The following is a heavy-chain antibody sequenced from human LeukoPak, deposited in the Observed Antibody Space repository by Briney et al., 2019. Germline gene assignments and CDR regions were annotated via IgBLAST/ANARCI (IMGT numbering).Heavy chain of an antibody. J-gene: IGHJ4*02. CDR2: IYYSGST. CDR1: GGSISSYY. CDR3: ARHLGYFDWFDY. D-gene: IGHD3-9*01. V-gene: IGHV4-59*08. Sequence: SETLSLTCTVSGGSISSYYWSWIRQPPGKGLEWIGYIYYSGSTNYNPSLKSRVTISVDTSKNQFSLKLSSVTAADTAVYYCARHLGYFDWFDYWGQGTLVTVSS.